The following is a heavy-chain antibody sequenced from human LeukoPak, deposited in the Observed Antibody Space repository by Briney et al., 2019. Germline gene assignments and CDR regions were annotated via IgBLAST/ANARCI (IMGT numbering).Heavy chain of an antibody. CDR3: ARVGGYSYGYFALF. CDR1: GYTFTGYY. V-gene: IGHV1-2*02. CDR2: INPNSGGT. D-gene: IGHD5-18*01. Sequence: GASVKVSCKASGYTFTGYYMHWVRQAPGQGLEWMGWINPNSGGTNYAQKFQGRVTMTRDTSISTAYMELSRLRSDDTAVYYCARVGGYSYGYFALFWGQGTLVTVSS. J-gene: IGHJ4*02.